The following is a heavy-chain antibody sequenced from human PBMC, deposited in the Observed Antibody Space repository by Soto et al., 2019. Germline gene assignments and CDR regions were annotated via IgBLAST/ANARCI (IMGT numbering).Heavy chain of an antibody. J-gene: IGHJ4*02. V-gene: IGHV4-39*01. CDR3: ARRSSFYYGSGSYYDDY. D-gene: IGHD3-10*01. CDR1: GGSISSSSYY. CDR2: IYYSGST. Sequence: NPSETLSLTCTVSGGSISSSSYYWGWIRQPPGKGLEWIGSIYYSGSTYYNPSLKSRVTISVDTSKNQFSLKLSSVTAADTAVYYCARRSSFYYGSGSYYDDYWGQGTLVTVSS.